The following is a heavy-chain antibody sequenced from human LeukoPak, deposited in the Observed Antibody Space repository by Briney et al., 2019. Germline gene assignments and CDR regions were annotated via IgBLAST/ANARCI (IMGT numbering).Heavy chain of an antibody. Sequence: ASVKVSCKASGGTFSNYAINWVRQAPGQGLEWMGGIIPIFGKANYAQKFQGRVTITADESTRTAYMELSSLRSEDTAVYYCARGWLAETAVVTPYNYWGRGTLVSVSS. CDR1: GGTFSNYA. CDR3: ARGWLAETAVVTPYNY. V-gene: IGHV1-69*13. CDR2: IIPIFGKA. D-gene: IGHD4-23*01. J-gene: IGHJ4*02.